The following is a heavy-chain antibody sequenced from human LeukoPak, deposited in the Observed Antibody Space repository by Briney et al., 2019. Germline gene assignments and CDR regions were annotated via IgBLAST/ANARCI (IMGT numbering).Heavy chain of an antibody. CDR1: GFTFSSYA. D-gene: IGHD2-2*01. CDR2: ISHDGSNK. V-gene: IGHV3-30-3*01. Sequence: PGRSLRLSCAASGFTFSSYAMHWVRQAPGKGLEWVAVISHDGSNKFYADSVKGRFTISRDNSKNTLYLHMNSLRAEDTAVYYCANAHCSSTSCNGGPLDYWGQGTLVTVSS. CDR3: ANAHCSSTSCNGGPLDY. J-gene: IGHJ4*02.